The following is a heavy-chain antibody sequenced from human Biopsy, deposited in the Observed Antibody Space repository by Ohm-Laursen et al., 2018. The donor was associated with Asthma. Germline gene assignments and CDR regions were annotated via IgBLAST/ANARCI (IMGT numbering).Heavy chain of an antibody. J-gene: IGHJ6*02. CDR2: IIPIFDTP. CDR3: VTSGGDYGYFGLDV. Sequence: SSVKVSCKASGGTFSRYAISWVRQAPGQGLEWMGGIIPIFDTPNYAQKFQGRVTITADESTTTAYMELSSLRSEDTAVYYCVTSGGDYGYFGLDVWGQGTTVTVSS. CDR1: GGTFSRYA. V-gene: IGHV1-69*01. D-gene: IGHD4-17*01.